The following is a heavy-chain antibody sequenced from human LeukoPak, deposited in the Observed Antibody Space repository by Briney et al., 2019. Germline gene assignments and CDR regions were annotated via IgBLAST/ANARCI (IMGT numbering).Heavy chain of an antibody. CDR3: AKDLRELSSGY. J-gene: IGHJ4*02. Sequence: GGSLRLSCAASGFTFSSYGMDWVRQAPGKGRGWVAFIRYDGSNKYYADSVKGRFTISRDNSKNTLYLQMNSLRAEDTAVYYCAKDLRELSSGYWGQGTLVTVSS. V-gene: IGHV3-30*02. D-gene: IGHD1-26*01. CDR1: GFTFSSYG. CDR2: IRYDGSNK.